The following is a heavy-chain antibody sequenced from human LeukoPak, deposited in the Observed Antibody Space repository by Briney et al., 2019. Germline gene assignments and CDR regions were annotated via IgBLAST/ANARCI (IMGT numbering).Heavy chain of an antibody. D-gene: IGHD3-16*01. CDR1: GYTFTSYD. Sequence: ASVTVSCKASGYTFTSYDINWVRQAPGQGLEWMGWMNPNSGNTGYAQKFQGRVTMTRNTSISTAYMELSSLRSEDTAVYYCARGNYDYIWGSITGLCWFDPWGQGTLVTVSS. V-gene: IGHV1-8*01. J-gene: IGHJ5*02. CDR3: ARGNYDYIWGSITGLCWFDP. CDR2: MNPNSGNT.